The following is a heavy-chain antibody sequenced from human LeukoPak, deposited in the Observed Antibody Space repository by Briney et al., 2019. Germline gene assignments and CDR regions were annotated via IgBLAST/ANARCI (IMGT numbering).Heavy chain of an antibody. CDR2: IRYDGSNK. CDR3: AKDQYCSGGSCYNRVKGAFDI. V-gene: IGHV3-30*02. CDR1: GFTFSSYG. D-gene: IGHD2-15*01. Sequence: GGSLRLSCAASGFTFSSYGMHWVRQAPGKGLEWVAFIRYDGSNKYYPDSVKGRFTISRDNSKNTLYLQMNSLRAEDTAVYYCAKDQYCSGGSCYNRVKGAFDIWGQGTMVTVSS. J-gene: IGHJ3*02.